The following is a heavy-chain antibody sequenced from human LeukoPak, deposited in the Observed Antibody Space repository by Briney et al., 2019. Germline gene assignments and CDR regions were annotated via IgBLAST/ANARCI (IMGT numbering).Heavy chain of an antibody. CDR3: ARGGDYGDYVFDY. D-gene: IGHD4-17*01. CDR2: INTNTGNP. V-gene: IGHV7-4-1*02. J-gene: IGHJ4*02. CDR1: GGTFSSYA. Sequence: ASVKISCKASGGTFSSYAISWVRQAPGQGLEWMGWINTNTGNPTYAQGFTGRFVFSLDTSVSTAYLQISSLKAEDTAVYYCARGGDYGDYVFDYWGQGTLVTVPS.